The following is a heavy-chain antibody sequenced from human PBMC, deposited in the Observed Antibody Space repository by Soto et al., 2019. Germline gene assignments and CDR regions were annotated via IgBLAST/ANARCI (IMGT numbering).Heavy chain of an antibody. CDR2: IIPIFGTA. CDR1: GGTFSSYA. D-gene: IGHD2-2*02. J-gene: IGHJ5*02. CDR3: ARRPPDCSSTSCYRRGSWFDP. Sequence: QVQLVQSGAEVKKPGSSVKVSCKASGGTFSSYAISWVRQAPGQGLEWMGGIIPIFGTANYAQKFQGRVTITADESTSTAYMELISMRSEDTAVYYCARRPPDCSSTSCYRRGSWFDPWGQGTLVTVSS. V-gene: IGHV1-69*01.